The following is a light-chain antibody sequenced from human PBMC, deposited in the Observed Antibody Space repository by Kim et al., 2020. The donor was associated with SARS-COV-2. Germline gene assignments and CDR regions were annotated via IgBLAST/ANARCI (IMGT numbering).Light chain of an antibody. J-gene: IGKJ4*01. CDR2: AAS. Sequence: DIQMTQSPSSLSASVGDRVTITCRASQSISSYLNWYQQKPGKAPKLLIYAASSLQSGVPSRFSGSGSGTDFTLTISSLQPEDFATYYCQQSYCTPFTFGGGTKVDIK. CDR1: QSISSY. V-gene: IGKV1-39*01. CDR3: QQSYCTPFT.